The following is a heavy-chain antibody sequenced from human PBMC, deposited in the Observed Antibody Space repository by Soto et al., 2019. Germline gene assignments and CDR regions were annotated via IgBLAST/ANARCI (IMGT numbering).Heavy chain of an antibody. V-gene: IGHV5-51*01. D-gene: IGHD1-26*01. J-gene: IGHJ6*02. Sequence: GESLNIACKGSGYSFASFWIGWVRQMPGKGLEWMGVIYPGDSDTRYSPSFQGQVTISADKSISTAYLQWNILKASDTATYYCARSGRNAYYNMDVWGQGTTVTVSS. CDR3: ARSGRNAYYNMDV. CDR2: IYPGDSDT. CDR1: GYSFASFW.